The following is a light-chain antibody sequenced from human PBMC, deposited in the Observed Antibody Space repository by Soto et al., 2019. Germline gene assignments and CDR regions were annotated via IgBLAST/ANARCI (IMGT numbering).Light chain of an antibody. CDR3: GTWDSSLNTGWV. J-gene: IGLJ3*02. CDR2: EDN. CDR1: SSNMENHY. Sequence: QSVLTQPPSVSAAPGQRVTISCSGSSSNMENHYVYWYQQLPGTAPKLLIYEDNKRPSEIPDRFSGSKSGTSATLGITGLQTGDEADYYCGTWDSSLNTGWVFGGGTKLTVL. V-gene: IGLV1-51*01.